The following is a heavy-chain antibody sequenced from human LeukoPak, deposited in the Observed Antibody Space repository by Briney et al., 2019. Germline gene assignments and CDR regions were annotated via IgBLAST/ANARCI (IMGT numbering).Heavy chain of an antibody. V-gene: IGHV3-23*01. Sequence: PGGPLRLSCAASGVIISSYAMSWVRQAPGKGLEWVSAINGRGDNTYYADFVKGRFTISRDNSKSTVYLQMNSLRTEDTAVYYCAKDRVSPGFNWFDPWGQGTLVTVSS. D-gene: IGHD2/OR15-2a*01. CDR3: AKDRVSPGFNWFDP. CDR2: INGRGDNT. J-gene: IGHJ5*02. CDR1: GVIISSYA.